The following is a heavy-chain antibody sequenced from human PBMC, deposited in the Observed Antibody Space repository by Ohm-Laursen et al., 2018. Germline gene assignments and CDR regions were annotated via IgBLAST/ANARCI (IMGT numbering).Heavy chain of an antibody. D-gene: IGHD2-2*01. J-gene: IGHJ4*02. V-gene: IGHV3-21*04. Sequence: SLRLSCSASGFTFSSYGMHWVRQAPGKGLEWVSSISSSSSYIYYADSVKGRFTISRDNSKNTLYLQVSSLEAEDTAVYYCAKGERGHCSSTTCLGRLVFDYWGQGTLVTVSS. CDR3: AKGERGHCSSTTCLGRLVFDY. CDR1: GFTFSSYG. CDR2: ISSSSSYI.